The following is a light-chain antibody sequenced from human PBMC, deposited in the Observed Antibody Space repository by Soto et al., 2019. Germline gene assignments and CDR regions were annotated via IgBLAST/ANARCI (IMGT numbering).Light chain of an antibody. V-gene: IGKV3-20*01. J-gene: IGKJ4*01. CDR2: DAS. CDR3: QQYGSSPLT. CDR1: QSVRSNY. Sequence: EIVLTQSPGTLSLSPGERATLSCRASQSVRSNYLAWYQQKPGQAPRFLIYDASSRATGIPDRFSGSGSGTDFALTISILEPEDFAVYYCQQYGSSPLTFGGGTKVEIK.